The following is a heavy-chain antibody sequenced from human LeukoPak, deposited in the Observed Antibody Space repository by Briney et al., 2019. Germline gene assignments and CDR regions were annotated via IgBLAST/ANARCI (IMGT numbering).Heavy chain of an antibody. CDR1: GFTFSSYA. V-gene: IGHV3-23*01. CDR2: ISGSGGST. J-gene: IGHJ4*02. Sequence: PGGSLRLSCAASGFTFSSYAMSWVRQAPGKGLEWVSAISGSGGSTYYADSVKGRFTISRDNSKNTLYLQMISLSAEDTAVYYCAKGGNGSGMYSFDYWGQGTLVTVSS. D-gene: IGHD3-10*01. CDR3: AKGGNGSGMYSFDY.